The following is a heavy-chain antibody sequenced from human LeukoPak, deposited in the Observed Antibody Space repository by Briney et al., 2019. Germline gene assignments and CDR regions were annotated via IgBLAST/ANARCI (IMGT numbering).Heavy chain of an antibody. CDR1: GFTFSSYA. CDR3: ARDLHYYDSSGYYDFGS. CDR2: ISSASNYI. Sequence: GGSLRLSCAASGFTFSSYAMSWVRQAPGKGLEWVSSISSASNYIYYADSLKGRFTISRDNAKNSLYLQMNSLRAEDTAVYYCARDLHYYDSSGYYDFGSWGQGTLVTVSS. J-gene: IGHJ5*02. V-gene: IGHV3-21*06. D-gene: IGHD3-22*01.